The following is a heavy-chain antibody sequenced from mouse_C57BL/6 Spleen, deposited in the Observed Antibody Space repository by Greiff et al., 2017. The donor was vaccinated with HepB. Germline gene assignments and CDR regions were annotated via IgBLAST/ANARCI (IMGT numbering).Heavy chain of an antibody. CDR2: INPSNGGT. V-gene: IGHV1-53*01. J-gene: IGHJ2*01. CDR3: ARSFYYDYEYYFDY. Sequence: QVQLQQSGTELVKPGASVKLSCKASGYTFTSYWMHWVKQRPGQGLEWIGNINPSNGGTNYNEKFKSKATLTVDKSSSTAYMQLSSLTSEDSAVYYCARSFYYDYEYYFDYWGQGTTLTVSS. D-gene: IGHD2-4*01. CDR1: GYTFTSYW.